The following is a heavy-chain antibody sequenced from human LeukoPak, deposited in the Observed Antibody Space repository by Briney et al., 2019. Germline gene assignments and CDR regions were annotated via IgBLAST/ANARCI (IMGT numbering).Heavy chain of an antibody. V-gene: IGHV1-69*05. Sequence: SVKVSCKASGGTFSSYAISWVRQAPGQGLEWMGGIIPIFGTANYAQKFQGRVTITTDESTSTASLELSSLRSEYTAVYYCARGRWLPWYFDYWGQGTLVTVSS. CDR1: GGTFSSYA. CDR3: ARGRWLPWYFDY. CDR2: IIPIFGTA. J-gene: IGHJ4*02. D-gene: IGHD5-24*01.